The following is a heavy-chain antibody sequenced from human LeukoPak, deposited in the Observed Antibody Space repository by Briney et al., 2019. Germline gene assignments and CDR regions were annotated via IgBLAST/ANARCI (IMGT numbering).Heavy chain of an antibody. CDR3: ARSDYTDY. Sequence: PGGSLRLSCAASGFTFSTYWMHWVRQVPGKGLVWVSRIRGDGNSATYADFVKGRFTISRDNAKNTPYLQMNSLRVEDTAVYYCARSDYTDYWGQGTLVTVSS. CDR2: IRGDGNSA. V-gene: IGHV3-74*01. J-gene: IGHJ4*02. CDR1: GFTFSTYW. D-gene: IGHD3-3*01.